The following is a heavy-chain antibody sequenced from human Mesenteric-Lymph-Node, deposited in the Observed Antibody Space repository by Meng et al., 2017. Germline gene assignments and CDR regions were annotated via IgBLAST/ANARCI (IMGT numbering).Heavy chain of an antibody. CDR2: INHSGST. CDR3: ARGRVYFSGGRCYLAFVI. V-gene: IGHV4-34*01. D-gene: IGHD2-15*01. Sequence: GSLRLSCAVYGGSFSGYYWSWIRQAPGKGLEWIGEINHSGSTNYNPSLKSRVTISVDTSENQFSLKLSSVTAADTAVYYCARGRVYFSGGRCYLAFVIWGQGTRVNVSS. CDR1: GGSFSGYY. J-gene: IGHJ3*02.